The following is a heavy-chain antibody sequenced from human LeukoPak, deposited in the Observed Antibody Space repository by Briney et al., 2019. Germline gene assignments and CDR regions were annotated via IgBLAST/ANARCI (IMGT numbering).Heavy chain of an antibody. CDR2: IKQDGSEK. CDR3: ARREVYYHYYMDV. V-gene: IGHV3-7*01. J-gene: IGHJ6*03. D-gene: IGHD1-26*01. Sequence: GGSLRLSCAASGFTFSRYWMSWVRQAPGKGLEWVANIKQDGSEKYYVDSVKGRFTISRDNAKNSLYLQMNSLRAEDTAVYYCARREVYYHYYMDVWGKGTTVTISS. CDR1: GFTFSRYW.